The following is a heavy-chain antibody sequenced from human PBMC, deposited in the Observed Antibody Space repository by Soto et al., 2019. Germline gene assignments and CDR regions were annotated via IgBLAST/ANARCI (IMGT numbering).Heavy chain of an antibody. J-gene: IGHJ4*02. CDR2: ISWNSGST. CDR3: EKAVRSYGNFDY. D-gene: IGHD5-18*01. Sequence: HPGGSLRLSCAASGFTFDDYAMHWVRQAPGKGLEWVSCISWNSGSTGYADSVKGRFTISRDNAKNSLYLQMNSLRAEDTALYYCEKAVRSYGNFDYWGQGTLVTVSS. CDR1: GFTFDDYA. V-gene: IGHV3-9*01.